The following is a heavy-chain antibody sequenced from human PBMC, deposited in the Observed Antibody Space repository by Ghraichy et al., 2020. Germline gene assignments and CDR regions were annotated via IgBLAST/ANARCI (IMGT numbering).Heavy chain of an antibody. J-gene: IGHJ4*02. CDR2: IYYSVST. Sequence: SQTLSLTCTVSGGSVSSGSYYWSWIRQPPGKGLEWIGYIYYSVSTNYNPSLKSRVTISVDTSKNQFSLKLSSVTAADTAVYYCASLMAYCGGDCYFFDYWGQGTLVTVSS. CDR1: GGSVSSGSYY. V-gene: IGHV4-61*01. D-gene: IGHD2-21*02. CDR3: ASLMAYCGGDCYFFDY.